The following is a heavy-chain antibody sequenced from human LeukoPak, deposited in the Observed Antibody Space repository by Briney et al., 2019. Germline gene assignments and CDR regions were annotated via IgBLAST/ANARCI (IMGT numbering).Heavy chain of an antibody. CDR3: ARDSGYGKIDY. V-gene: IGHV4-38-2*02. CDR1: GYSISSGYH. D-gene: IGHD5-12*01. J-gene: IGHJ4*02. CDR2: IYLDGST. Sequence: SETLSLTCTVSGYSISSGYHWGWIRQPPGKGLEWIGTIYLDGSTYYNPSLKSRVTMSVDTSKNQFSLELSSVTAADTAVYYCARDSGYGKIDYWGQGTLVTVSS.